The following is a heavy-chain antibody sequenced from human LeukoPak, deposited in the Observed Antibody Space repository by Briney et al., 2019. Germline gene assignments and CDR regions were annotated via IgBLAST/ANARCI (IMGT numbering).Heavy chain of an antibody. CDR2: IYYSGST. V-gene: IGHV4-39*01. Sequence: PSETLSLTSTVSGGSLSSSSYYWGWIRQPPGTGLEWIGSIYYSGSTYYNPSLKSRVTISVDTSKNQFSLKLSSVTAADTAVYYCARIHSGSYPWWFDPWGQGTLVTVSS. CDR3: ARIHSGSYPWWFDP. J-gene: IGHJ5*02. CDR1: GGSLSSSSYY. D-gene: IGHD1-26*01.